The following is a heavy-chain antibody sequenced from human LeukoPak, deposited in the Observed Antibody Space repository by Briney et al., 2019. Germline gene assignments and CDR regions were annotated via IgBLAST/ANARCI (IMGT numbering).Heavy chain of an antibody. V-gene: IGHV3-7*01. Sequence: GGSLRLSCAASGFTLSSYWMRWVRQAPGKRLVWGANLMQDGSEKCYVDSVKGRFTISRDNATNSLYLQMNSLRAEDTAVYYCARLYGSGSPHYYYYYMDVWGKGTTVTVSS. J-gene: IGHJ6*03. CDR2: LMQDGSEK. CDR1: GFTLSSYW. CDR3: ARLYGSGSPHYYYYYMDV. D-gene: IGHD3-10*01.